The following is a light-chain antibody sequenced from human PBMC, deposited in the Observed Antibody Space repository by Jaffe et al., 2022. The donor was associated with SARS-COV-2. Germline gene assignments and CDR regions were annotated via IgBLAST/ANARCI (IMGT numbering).Light chain of an antibody. CDR3: PGSGSITWV. Sequence: QPVLTQSPSASASLGASVTLTCTLSSGYSNYRVDWYQQRPGKGPRFVMRVGTGGIVGSKGDGIPDRFSVLGSGLNRYLTIKNIQEEDESDYHCPGSGSITWVFGGGTKLTVL. V-gene: IGLV9-49*03. J-gene: IGLJ3*02. CDR1: SGYSNYR. CDR2: VGTGGIVG.